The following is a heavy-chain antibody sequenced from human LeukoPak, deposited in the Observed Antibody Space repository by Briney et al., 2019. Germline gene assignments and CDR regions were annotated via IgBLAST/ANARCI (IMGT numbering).Heavy chain of an antibody. CDR3: TRRAARWQFDL. CDR1: GFNFDDYA. J-gene: IGHJ2*01. CDR2: INWKTGNG. V-gene: IGHV3-9*01. D-gene: IGHD5-24*01. Sequence: SLRLSCAVSGFNFDDYAMHWVRQAPGRGLEWVSGINWKTGNGIYADSVKGRFTISRDNAKNSLYPQMSSLRAEDTTLYYCTRRAARWQFDLWGRGTLLTVSS.